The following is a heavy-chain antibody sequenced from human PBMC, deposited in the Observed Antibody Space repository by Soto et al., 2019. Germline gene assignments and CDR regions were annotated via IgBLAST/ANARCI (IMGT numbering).Heavy chain of an antibody. CDR3: ASPKVTSSWSSDY. J-gene: IGHJ4*02. CDR2: ISGNSDYT. V-gene: IGHV3-23*01. D-gene: IGHD6-13*01. CDR1: GFTFSAYA. Sequence: GGSLRLSCAASGFTFSAYAMAWVRQTPGKGLEWVSSISGNSDYTFYADSVKGRFTIFRDNSKNTLYLEMNSVRVEHTPVYYCASPKVTSSWSSDYWGQGTLVTVSS.